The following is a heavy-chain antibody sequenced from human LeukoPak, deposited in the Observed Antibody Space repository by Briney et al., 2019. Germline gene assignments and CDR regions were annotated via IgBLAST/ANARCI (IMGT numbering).Heavy chain of an antibody. CDR3: ARYYYVGAFDI. J-gene: IGHJ3*02. CDR1: GYSFTNYW. CDR2: IYPGDSDT. D-gene: IGHD3-22*01. Sequence: VGSPKLSRKGPGYSFTNYWLRWVRQTPGKGLEWMGIIYPGDSDTRYSPSFQGQVTISADKAIGTAYLQSSSLKASDTAMYYCARYYYVGAFDIWGQGTMVTVSS. V-gene: IGHV5-51*01.